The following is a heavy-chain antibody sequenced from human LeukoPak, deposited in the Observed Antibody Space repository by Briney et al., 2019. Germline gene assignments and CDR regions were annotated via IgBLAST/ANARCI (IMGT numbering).Heavy chain of an antibody. Sequence: PSETLSLTCTVSGGSISRIRYYWGRIRQPPGKGLECIGSMHYSENIYYNPSLKRLTTISVDTSNNQFSLKLSFVNAADTAVYYCARHSIDSSGYSLDAFDIWGQGTMVTVSS. CDR2: MHYSENI. D-gene: IGHD3-22*01. CDR3: ARHSIDSSGYSLDAFDI. V-gene: IGHV4-39*01. CDR1: GGSISRIRYY. J-gene: IGHJ3*02.